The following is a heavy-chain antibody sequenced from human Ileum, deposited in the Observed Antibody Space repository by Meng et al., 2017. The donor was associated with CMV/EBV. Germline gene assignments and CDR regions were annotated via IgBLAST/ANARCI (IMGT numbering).Heavy chain of an antibody. J-gene: IGHJ4*02. CDR3: ATLWGWGVGY. D-gene: IGHD4/OR15-4a*01. Sequence: GGSLRLSCVGSGFSFNTYAIHWVRQAPGKGLEWVAFIGNEGDEQYYADSVLGRFTMSRDNAKNSLDLQMNNLKVDDTAVYYCATLWGWGVGYWGQGTLVTVSS. CDR2: IGNEGDEQ. CDR1: GFSFNTYA. V-gene: IGHV3-30*02.